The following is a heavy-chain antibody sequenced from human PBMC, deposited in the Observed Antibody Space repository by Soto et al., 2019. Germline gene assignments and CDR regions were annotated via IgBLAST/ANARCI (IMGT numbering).Heavy chain of an antibody. CDR1: GFTFSSYS. CDR2: ISSSSSTI. CDR3: ARVFGSGSYPKYYYMDV. D-gene: IGHD3-10*01. V-gene: IGHV3-48*01. Sequence: GGSLRLSCAASGFTFSSYSMNWVRQAPGKGLEWVSYISSSSSTIYYADSVKGRFTISRDNAKNSLYLQMNSLRAEDTAVYYCARVFGSGSYPKYYYMDVWGKGTTVTVSS. J-gene: IGHJ6*03.